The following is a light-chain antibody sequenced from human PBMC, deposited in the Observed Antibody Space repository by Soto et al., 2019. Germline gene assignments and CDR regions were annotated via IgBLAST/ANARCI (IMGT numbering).Light chain of an antibody. CDR3: QQYHNWPLT. Sequence: EIVLTHSPVTLSVSPGERATLSCWASETVSSNLAWYQQKPGQAPRLLIYGASTRVTGIPARFSGSGSGTEFSLTISSLQSEDIAVYYCQQYHNWPLTFGGGTKVEIK. CDR2: GAS. J-gene: IGKJ4*01. CDR1: ETVSSN. V-gene: IGKV3-15*01.